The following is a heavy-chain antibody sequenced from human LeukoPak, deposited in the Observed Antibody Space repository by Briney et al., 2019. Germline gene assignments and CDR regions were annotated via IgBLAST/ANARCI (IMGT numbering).Heavy chain of an antibody. D-gene: IGHD5-18*01. V-gene: IGHV1-46*01. CDR2: INPSGGST. J-gene: IGHJ3*01. CDR3: TTLSVLYSYGPVGPFDF. CDR1: GYTFTSYY. Sequence: ASVKVSCKASGYTFTSYYMHWVRQAPGQGLEWMGIINPSGGSTSYAQKFQGRVTMTRDTSTSTVYMELSSLRSEDTAVYYCTTLSVLYSYGPVGPFDFWGQGTMVTVSS.